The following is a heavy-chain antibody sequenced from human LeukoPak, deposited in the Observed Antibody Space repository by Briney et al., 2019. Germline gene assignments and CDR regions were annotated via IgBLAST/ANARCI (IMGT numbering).Heavy chain of an antibody. V-gene: IGHV3-53*01. CDR1: GFTVSSNY. CDR2: TNSGGST. CDR3: ARDPNF. J-gene: IGHJ4*02. Sequence: PGGSLSLSCAVSGFTVSSNYMSWVRQAPGKGLEWASVTNSGGSTDYADSVKGRFTISRDNSKNTLYLQMNSLRAEDTAVYYCARDPNFWGEGTLVTVSS.